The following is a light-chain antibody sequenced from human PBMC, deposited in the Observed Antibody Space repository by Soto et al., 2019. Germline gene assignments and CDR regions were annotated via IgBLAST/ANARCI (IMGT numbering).Light chain of an antibody. J-gene: IGLJ1*01. Sequence: QSALTQPASVSGSPGQSITISCTGTTSDVGSYSLVSWYQQHPGKAPKLMIYEGTKRPSGVSNRFSGSKSGNTASLTISGLQAEDEADYYCCSYAGSATYVFGTGTSSPS. CDR2: EGT. CDR3: CSYAGSATYV. V-gene: IGLV2-23*01. CDR1: TSDVGSYSL.